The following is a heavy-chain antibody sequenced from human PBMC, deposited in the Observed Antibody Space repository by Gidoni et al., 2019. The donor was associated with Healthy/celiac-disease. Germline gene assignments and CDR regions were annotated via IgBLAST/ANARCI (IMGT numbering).Heavy chain of an antibody. D-gene: IGHD3-9*01. CDR2: ISSSSSYI. CDR3: AKASRGLEWFPYYFDY. V-gene: IGHV3-21*02. Sequence: EVQLVESGGGLVKRGGSLRLSCAASGFTFSSYTMNWVRQAPGKGLEWVSSISSSSSYIYYADSLKGRFTISRDNAKNSLYLQMNSLRAEDTAVYYCAKASRGLEWFPYYFDYWGQGTLVTVSS. J-gene: IGHJ4*02. CDR1: GFTFSSYT.